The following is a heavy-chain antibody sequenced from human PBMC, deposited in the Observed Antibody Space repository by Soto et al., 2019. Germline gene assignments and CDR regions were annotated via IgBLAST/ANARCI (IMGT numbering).Heavy chain of an antibody. V-gene: IGHV3-48*01. D-gene: IGHD6-19*01. Sequence: EVQLVESGGGLVQPGGSLRLSCAASGFTFSSYSMNWVRQAPGKGLEWVSYISSSSSTIYYADSVKGRFTISRDNAKKSVYLQMNSLRAEDTAVYYCARAYSSGWNYGMDVWGQGTTVTVSS. J-gene: IGHJ6*02. CDR3: ARAYSSGWNYGMDV. CDR1: GFTFSSYS. CDR2: ISSSSSTI.